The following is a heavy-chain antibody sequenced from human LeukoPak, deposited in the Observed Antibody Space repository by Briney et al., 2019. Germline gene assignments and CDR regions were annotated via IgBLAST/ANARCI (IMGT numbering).Heavy chain of an antibody. Sequence: PGGSLRLSCAASGFTFSSYSMNWVRQAAGKGGEWVSSISSSSSYIYYADSVKGRFTISRDNAKNSLYLQMNSLRAEDTAVYYCASSANSYGIDYWGQGTLVTVSS. CDR1: GFTFSSYS. CDR3: ASSANSYGIDY. V-gene: IGHV3-21*01. CDR2: ISSSSSYI. J-gene: IGHJ4*02. D-gene: IGHD5-18*01.